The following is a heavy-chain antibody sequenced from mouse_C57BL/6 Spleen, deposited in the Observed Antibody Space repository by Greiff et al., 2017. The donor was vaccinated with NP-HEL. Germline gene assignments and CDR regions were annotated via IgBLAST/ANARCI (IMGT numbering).Heavy chain of an antibody. CDR2: INYDGSST. CDR3: ARGGDCYGSSFDV. V-gene: IGHV5-16*01. CDR1: GFTFSDYY. Sequence: EVMLVESEGGLVQPGRSLKLSCTASGFTFSDYYMAWVRQVPEKGLEWVANINYDGSSTYYLDSLKSRFIISRDNAKNILYLQMSSLKSEDTATFYCARGGDCYGSSFDVGGTGTTVTVSS. D-gene: IGHD1-1*01. J-gene: IGHJ1*03.